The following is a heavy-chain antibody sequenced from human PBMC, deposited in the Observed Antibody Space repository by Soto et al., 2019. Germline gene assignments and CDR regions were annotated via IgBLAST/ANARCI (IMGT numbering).Heavy chain of an antibody. CDR2: INSDGSST. CDR1: GFTFSSYW. CDR3: ARDGRQWLVGYYYYYGMDV. V-gene: IGHV3-74*01. D-gene: IGHD6-19*01. J-gene: IGHJ6*02. Sequence: GGSLRLSCAASGFTFSSYWMHWVRQAPGKGLVWVSRINSDGSSTSYADSVKGRFTISRDNAKNTLYLRMNSLRAEDTAVYYCARDGRQWLVGYYYYYGMDVWGQGTTVTVSS.